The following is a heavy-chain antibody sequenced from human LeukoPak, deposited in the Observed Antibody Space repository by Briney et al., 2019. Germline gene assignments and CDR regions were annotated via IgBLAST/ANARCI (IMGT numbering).Heavy chain of an antibody. D-gene: IGHD3-10*01. CDR2: ISGSGGAT. J-gene: IGHJ4*02. CDR1: GFTFNTYD. CDR3: ARGGVDYYGSGTYYLMYYFDY. Sequence: GGSLRLSCAASGFTFNTYDMSWVRQAPGKGLEWVSGISGSGGATYYADSVKGRFTISRDDPHNTLYLQMNSLRAEDTAVYFCARGGVDYYGSGTYYLMYYFDYWGQGALVTVSS. V-gene: IGHV3-23*01.